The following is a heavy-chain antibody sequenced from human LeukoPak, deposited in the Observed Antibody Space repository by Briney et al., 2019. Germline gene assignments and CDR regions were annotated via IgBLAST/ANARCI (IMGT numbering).Heavy chain of an antibody. CDR2: ISWNSGSI. D-gene: IGHD6-13*01. CDR1: GFTASSSY. CDR3: AKDYSSSWYGMDV. J-gene: IGHJ6*02. V-gene: IGHV3-9*02. Sequence: GGSLRLSCAASGFTASSSYMSWVRQAPGKGLVWVSGISWNSGSIGYADSVKGRFTISRDNAKNSLYLQMNSLRSEDTALYYCAKDYSSSWYGMDVWGQGTTVTVSS.